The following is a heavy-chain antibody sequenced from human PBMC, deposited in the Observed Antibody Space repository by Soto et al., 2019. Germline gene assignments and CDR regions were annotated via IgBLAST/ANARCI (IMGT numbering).Heavy chain of an antibody. Sequence: PSETLSLTCTVSGGSISSSSYYWGWIRQPPGKGLEWIGSIYYSGSTYYNPSLKSRVTISVDTSKNQFSLKLSSVTAADTAVYYCASGVSVAARNYYYYGMDVWGQGTTVTVSS. V-gene: IGHV4-39*01. J-gene: IGHJ6*02. D-gene: IGHD6-6*01. CDR3: ASGVSVAARNYYYYGMDV. CDR1: GGSISSSSYY. CDR2: IYYSGST.